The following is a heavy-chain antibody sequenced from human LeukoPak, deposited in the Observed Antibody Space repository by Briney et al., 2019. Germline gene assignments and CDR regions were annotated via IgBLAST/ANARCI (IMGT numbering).Heavy chain of an antibody. J-gene: IGHJ3*02. CDR3: ARDKENRKWLLWLSAFDI. Sequence: KASETLSLTCTVSGGSISSGDYYWSWIRQPPGKGLEWIGSIYYSGSTYYNPSLKSRVTISVDTSKNQFSLKLSSVTAADTAVYYCARDKENRKWLLWLSAFDIWGQGTMVTVSS. CDR1: GGSISSGDYY. CDR2: IYYSGST. D-gene: IGHD3-22*01. V-gene: IGHV4-39*07.